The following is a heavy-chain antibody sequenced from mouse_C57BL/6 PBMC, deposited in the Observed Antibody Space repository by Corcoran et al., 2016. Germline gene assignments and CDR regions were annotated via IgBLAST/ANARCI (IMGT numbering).Heavy chain of an antibody. J-gene: IGHJ1*03. CDR2: IYPGSGNT. CDR3: ARSEGNYYWYFDV. Sequence: QVQLKQSGAELVRPGASVKLSCKASGYTFTDYYINWVKQRPGQGLEWIARIYPGSGNTYYNEKFKGKATLTAEKSSSTAYMQLSSLTSEDSAVYCCARSEGNYYWYFDVWGTGTTVTVSS. D-gene: IGHD2-1*01. CDR1: GYTFTDYY. V-gene: IGHV1-76*01.